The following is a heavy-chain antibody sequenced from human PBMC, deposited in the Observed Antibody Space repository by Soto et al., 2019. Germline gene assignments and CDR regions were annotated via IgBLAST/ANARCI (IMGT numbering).Heavy chain of an antibody. CDR2: ISGSGGST. D-gene: IGHD6-6*01. CDR3: AKYPSGISSSSHYGMDV. Sequence: GGSLRLSCAASGFTFSTYAMSWVRQAPGKGLEWVSSISGSGGSTYYADSVKGRFTISRDNSKNTLYLQMNSLRAEDTAVYYCAKYPSGISSSSHYGMDVWGQGTTVTGCS. J-gene: IGHJ6*02. V-gene: IGHV3-23*01. CDR1: GFTFSTYA.